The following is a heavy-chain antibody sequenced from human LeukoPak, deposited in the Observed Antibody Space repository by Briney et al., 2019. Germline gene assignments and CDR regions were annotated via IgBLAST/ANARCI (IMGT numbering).Heavy chain of an antibody. J-gene: IGHJ4*02. V-gene: IGHV1-18*01. CDR1: GYTFTSYG. Sequence: EASVKVSCKASGYTFTSYGISWVRQAPGQGLEWMGWISAYNGNTNYAQKLQGRVTMTTDTSTSTAYMELRSLRSDDTAVYYCARAEGKYYDILTAIDYWGQGTLVTVSS. CDR2: ISAYNGNT. D-gene: IGHD3-9*01. CDR3: ARAEGKYYDILTAIDY.